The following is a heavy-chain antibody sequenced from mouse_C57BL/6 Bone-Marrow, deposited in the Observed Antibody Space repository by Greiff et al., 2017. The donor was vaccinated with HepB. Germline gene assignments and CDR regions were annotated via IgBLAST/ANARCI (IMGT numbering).Heavy chain of an antibody. D-gene: IGHD1-1*01. CDR3: ARDDGSKGNWYFDV. V-gene: IGHV1-64*01. CDR2: IHPNSGST. CDR1: GYTFTSYW. Sequence: QVQLQQPGAELVRPGSSVKLSCKASGYTFTSYWMHWVKQRPGQGLEWIVMIHPNSGSTNYNEKFKSKATLTVDKSSSTAYMQLSSLTSEDSAVYYCARDDGSKGNWYFDVWGTGTTVTVSS. J-gene: IGHJ1*03.